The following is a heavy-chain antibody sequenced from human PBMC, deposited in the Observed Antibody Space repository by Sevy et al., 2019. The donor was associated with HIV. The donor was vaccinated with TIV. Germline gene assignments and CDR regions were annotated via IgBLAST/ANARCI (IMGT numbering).Heavy chain of an antibody. J-gene: IGHJ5*02. Sequence: ASVKVSCKASGGTFSSYAISWVRQAPGQGLEWMGGIIPIFGTANHAQKFQGRVTITADESTSTAYMELSSLRSEDTAVYYCARVIAVAVPYNWFDPWGQGTLVTVSS. V-gene: IGHV1-69*13. CDR1: GGTFSSYA. CDR3: ARVIAVAVPYNWFDP. D-gene: IGHD6-19*01. CDR2: IIPIFGTA.